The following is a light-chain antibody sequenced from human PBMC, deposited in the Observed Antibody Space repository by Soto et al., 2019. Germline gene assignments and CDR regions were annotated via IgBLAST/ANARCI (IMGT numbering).Light chain of an antibody. CDR1: DSGTKL. V-gene: IGLV3-21*01. J-gene: IGLJ1*01. Sequence: SYELTQPPSLSVAPGGTASITCGESDSGTKLVQWYQQKPGQAPVLVMSDDDDRPSGIPERFSGFNSVNTATLTISGVEAGDEGDYYCKVWDSSSDIYVFGTGTKLTVL. CDR2: DDD. CDR3: KVWDSSSDIYV.